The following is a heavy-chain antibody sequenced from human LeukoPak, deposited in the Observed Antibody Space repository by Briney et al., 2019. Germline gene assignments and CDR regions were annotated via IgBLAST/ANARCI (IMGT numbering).Heavy chain of an antibody. CDR1: GFTFEDCA. J-gene: IGHJ3*02. Sequence: SGRSLRLSCAASGFTFEDCAIHWVRHPPGRGLEGVSGISWSRGGIGYADSVKHRLTISRDNAKNSLYLQINSLRADDTALYYCAKDHTLYSSGWFAAFDIWGQGTMVTVSS. D-gene: IGHD6-19*01. CDR2: ISWSRGGI. CDR3: AKDHTLYSSGWFAAFDI. V-gene: IGHV3-9*01.